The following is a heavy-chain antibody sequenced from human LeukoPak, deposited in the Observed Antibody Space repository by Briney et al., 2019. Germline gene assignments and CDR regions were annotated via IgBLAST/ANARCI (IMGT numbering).Heavy chain of an antibody. CDR2: IRYDGSNK. V-gene: IGHV3-30*02. CDR1: GFTFSSYG. D-gene: IGHD3-22*01. J-gene: IGHJ4*02. Sequence: GGSLRLSCAASGFTFSSYGMHWVRQAPGKGLEWVAFIRYDGSNKYYADSVKGRFTNSRDNSKNTLYLQMNSLRAEDTAVYYCAKDSTLYYYDSSGYYTDTGSVDYWGQGTLVTVSS. CDR3: AKDSTLYYYDSSGYYTDTGSVDY.